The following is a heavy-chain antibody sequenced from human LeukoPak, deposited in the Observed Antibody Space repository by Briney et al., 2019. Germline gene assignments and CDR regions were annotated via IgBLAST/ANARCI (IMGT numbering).Heavy chain of an antibody. V-gene: IGHV3-74*01. Sequence: GGSLRLSCAASGFTFSSYWMHWVRQAPGEGLVWVSRINSDGSSTSYADSVKGRFTISRDNSKNTLYLQMNSLRAEDTAVYYCAKDPTYYYDSSGYYTPAPFDYWGQGTLVTVSS. CDR1: GFTFSSYW. J-gene: IGHJ4*02. D-gene: IGHD3-22*01. CDR2: INSDGSST. CDR3: AKDPTYYYDSSGYYTPAPFDY.